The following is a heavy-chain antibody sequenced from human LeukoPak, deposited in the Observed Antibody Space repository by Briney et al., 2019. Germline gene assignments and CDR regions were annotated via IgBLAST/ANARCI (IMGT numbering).Heavy chain of an antibody. CDR2: ISYDESNK. CDR3: ARERSSVVTDPRGFDY. D-gene: IGHD2-21*02. Sequence: GRSLRLSCAASGFTFSSYAMHWVRQAPGKGLEWVAVISYDESNKYYADSVKGRFTISRDNSKNTLYLQMNSLRAEDTAVYYCARERSSVVTDPRGFDYWGQGTLVTVSS. J-gene: IGHJ4*02. V-gene: IGHV3-30-3*01. CDR1: GFTFSSYA.